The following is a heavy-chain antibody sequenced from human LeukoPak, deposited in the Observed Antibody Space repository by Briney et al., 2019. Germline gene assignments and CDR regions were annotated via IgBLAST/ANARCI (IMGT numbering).Heavy chain of an antibody. D-gene: IGHD6-19*01. CDR3: ARGPQWRGDYYYMDV. V-gene: IGHV1-8*01. Sequence: GASVTVSFTSSGSSFTNFDINWVRHAPAQGQERMGWMNHNSGNKGYAQKFQGRVTMTMNTSITTAYMELSSLRSEDTAVYYCARGPQWRGDYYYMDVWGRGTTVTVSS. CDR2: MNHNSGNK. CDR1: GSSFTNFD. J-gene: IGHJ6*03.